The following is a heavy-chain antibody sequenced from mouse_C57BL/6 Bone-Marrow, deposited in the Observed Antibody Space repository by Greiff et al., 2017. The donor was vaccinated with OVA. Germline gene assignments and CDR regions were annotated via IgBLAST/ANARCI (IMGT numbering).Heavy chain of an antibody. J-gene: IGHJ2*01. CDR1: GYTFTSYW. CDR3: ARSQDITTVAYYFDD. V-gene: IGHV1-52*01. CDR2: IDPSDSET. Sequence: QVQLQQPGAELVRPGSSVKLSCKASGYTFTSYWMHWVKQRPIQGLEWIGNIDPSDSETHYNQKFKNKATLTVDKSSSTAYMQLSSLTSEDSAVYYCARSQDITTVAYYFDDWGQGTTLTVSS. D-gene: IGHD1-1*01.